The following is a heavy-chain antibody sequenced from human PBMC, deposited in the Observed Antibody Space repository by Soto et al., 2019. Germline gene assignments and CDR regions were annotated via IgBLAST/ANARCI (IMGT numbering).Heavy chain of an antibody. D-gene: IGHD1-1*01. V-gene: IGHV2-70D*14. Sequence: SGPTLVNPRQTLALTCTFSGFSLSISGMRVSWIRQPPGKALEWLARIDWDDDKFYSTSLKTKLTISKDTSRNQVLLKMTNMDPVXTATDFCARTYNYYHYSMEVLAQATSLNVSS. J-gene: IGHJ6*02. CDR2: IDWDDDK. CDR3: ARTYNYYHYSMEV. CDR1: GFSLSISGMR.